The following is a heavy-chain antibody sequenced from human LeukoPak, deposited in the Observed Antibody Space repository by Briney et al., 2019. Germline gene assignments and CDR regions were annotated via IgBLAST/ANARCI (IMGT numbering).Heavy chain of an antibody. CDR2: IYYSGST. CDR1: GGSISSSSYY. D-gene: IGHD3-22*01. J-gene: IGHJ4*02. Sequence: SETLSLTCTVSGGSISSSSYYWGWIRQPPGKGLEWIGSIYYSGSTYYNPSLKSRVTISVDTSKNQLSLKLSSVTAADTAVYYCARDRYYDSSGYYPIDYWGQGTLVTVSS. V-gene: IGHV4-39*07. CDR3: ARDRYYDSSGYYPIDY.